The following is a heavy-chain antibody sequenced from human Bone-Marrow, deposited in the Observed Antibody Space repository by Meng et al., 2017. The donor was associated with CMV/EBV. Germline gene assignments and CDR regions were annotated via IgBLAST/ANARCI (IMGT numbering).Heavy chain of an antibody. J-gene: IGHJ4*02. V-gene: IGHV3-11*01. CDR1: GFTFSDYY. CDR3: ARGGDDCSSTTCYYY. Sequence: GESLKISCAASGFTFSDYYMAWIRQAPGKGLEWVSYISSSGSTIYYADSVKGRFTISRDNAKNSLYLQMNSLRAEDTAVYYCARGGDDCSSTTCYYYWGQGTLVTVSS. CDR2: ISSSGSTI. D-gene: IGHD2-2*01.